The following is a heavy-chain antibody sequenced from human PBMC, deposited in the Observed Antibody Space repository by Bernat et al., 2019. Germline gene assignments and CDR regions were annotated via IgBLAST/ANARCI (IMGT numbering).Heavy chain of an antibody. J-gene: IGHJ4*02. CDR2: INWNGGST. V-gene: IGHV3-20*04. CDR1: GFTFDDYG. Sequence: EVQLVESGGGVVRPGGSLRLPCAASGFTFDDYGMSWVRQAPGKGLEWVSGINWNGGSTGYADSVKGRFTISRDNAKNSLYLQMNSLRAEDTALYYCARDAAYGSGSYYNDNFDYWGQGTLVTVSS. D-gene: IGHD3-10*01. CDR3: ARDAAYGSGSYYNDNFDY.